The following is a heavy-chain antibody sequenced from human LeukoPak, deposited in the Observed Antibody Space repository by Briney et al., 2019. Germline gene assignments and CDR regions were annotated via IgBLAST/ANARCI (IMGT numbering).Heavy chain of an antibody. D-gene: IGHD6-19*01. CDR1: GGTFSSYA. V-gene: IGHV1-69*04. CDR2: IIPLLGIA. CDR3: AREVYSSGSGFDP. Sequence: SVKVSCKASGGTFSSYAISWVRQAPGQGLEWMGRIIPLLGIANYAQKFQGRVTITADKSTRTAYMELSSLRSEYTAVYYCAREVYSSGSGFDPWGQGTLVTVSS. J-gene: IGHJ5*02.